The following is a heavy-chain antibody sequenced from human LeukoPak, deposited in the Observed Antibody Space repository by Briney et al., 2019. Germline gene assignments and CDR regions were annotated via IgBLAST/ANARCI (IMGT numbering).Heavy chain of an antibody. Sequence: GASVKVSCKASGYTFTSYGISWVRQAPGQGLEWMGWISAYNGNTNYAQKLQGRVTMTTDTSTSTAYMELRSLRSDDTAVYYCAREGAYYDFWSGYYKDYWGQGTLVTVSS. CDR2: ISAYNGNT. D-gene: IGHD3-3*01. CDR1: GYTFTSYG. CDR3: AREGAYYDFWSGYYKDY. J-gene: IGHJ4*02. V-gene: IGHV1-18*01.